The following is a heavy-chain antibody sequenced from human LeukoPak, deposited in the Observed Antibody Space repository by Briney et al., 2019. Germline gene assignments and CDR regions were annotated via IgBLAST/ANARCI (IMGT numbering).Heavy chain of an antibody. CDR2: LSSDGRDP. D-gene: IGHD4-23*01. J-gene: IGHJ4*02. CDR1: GFSFSGSA. V-gene: IGHV3-74*01. Sequence: GSLRLSCAASGFSFSGSAIHWVRQAPGKGLVWVSRLSSDGRDPSYADSVKGRFTISRDNAKNSLYLLMNSLRAEDTAVYYCAGTTGVTLIDYWGQGTLVTVSS. CDR3: AGTTGVTLIDY.